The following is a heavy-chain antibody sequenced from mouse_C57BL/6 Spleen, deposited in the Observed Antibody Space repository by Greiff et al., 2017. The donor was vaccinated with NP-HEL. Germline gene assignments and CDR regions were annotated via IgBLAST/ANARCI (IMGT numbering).Heavy chain of an antibody. D-gene: IGHD1-1*01. CDR3: ARESIQSHYNGSSLQAKGY. CDR1: GYTFTSYW. J-gene: IGHJ4*01. V-gene: IGHV1-55*01. CDR2: IYPGSGST. Sequence: QVQLQQPGAELVKPGASVKMSCKASGYTFTSYWITWVKQRPGQGLEWIGDIYPGSGSTNYNEKFKSKATLTVDPSSSTAYMQLSSLTSEDSAVYYCARESIQSHYNGSSLQAKGYWGQGTSVTVSS.